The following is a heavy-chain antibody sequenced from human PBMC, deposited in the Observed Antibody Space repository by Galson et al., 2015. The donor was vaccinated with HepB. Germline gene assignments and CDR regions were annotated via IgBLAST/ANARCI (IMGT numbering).Heavy chain of an antibody. V-gene: IGHV3-7*01. CDR3: ARDWNWALDY. J-gene: IGHJ4*02. D-gene: IGHD1-7*01. CDR2: IKADGSDK. CDR1: EFPFSSYW. Sequence: SLRLSCAASEFPFSSYWMSWVRQAPGKGPEWVANIKADGSDKYYVDSVKGRFTISRDNAKNSLYLQMDSLRAEDTAVYYCARDWNWALDYWGQGTLVTVSS.